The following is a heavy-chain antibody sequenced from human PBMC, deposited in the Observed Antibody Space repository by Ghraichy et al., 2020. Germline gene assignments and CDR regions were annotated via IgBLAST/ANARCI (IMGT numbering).Heavy chain of an antibody. CDR2: INPNSGGT. CDR3: ARSYCSGGSCYSHYYYYYGMDV. J-gene: IGHJ6*02. V-gene: IGHV1-2*02. CDR1: GYTFTGYY. D-gene: IGHD2-15*01. Sequence: ASVKVSCKASGYTFTGYYMHWVLQAPGQGLEWMGWINPNSGGTNYAQKFQGRVTMTRDTSISTAYMELSRLRSDDTAVYYCARSYCSGGSCYSHYYYYYGMDVWGQGTTVTVSS.